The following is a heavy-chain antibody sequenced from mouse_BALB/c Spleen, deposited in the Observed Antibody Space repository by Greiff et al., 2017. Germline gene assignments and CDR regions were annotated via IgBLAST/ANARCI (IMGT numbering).Heavy chain of an antibody. V-gene: IGHV1-54*01. CDR1: GYAFTNYL. Sequence: VHLVESGAELVRPGTSVKVSCKASGYAFTNYLIEWVKQRPGQGLEWIGVINPGSGGTNYNEKFKGKATLTADKSSSTAYMQLSSLTSDDSAVYFCARYDGYYVDYAMDYWGQGTSVTVSS. D-gene: IGHD2-3*01. CDR3: ARYDGYYVDYAMDY. CDR2: INPGSGGT. J-gene: IGHJ4*01.